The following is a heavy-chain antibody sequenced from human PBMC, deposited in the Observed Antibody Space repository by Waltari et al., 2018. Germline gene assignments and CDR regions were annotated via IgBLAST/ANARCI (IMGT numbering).Heavy chain of an antibody. CDR1: GGSFSGYY. D-gene: IGHD4-17*01. V-gene: IGHV4-34*01. Sequence: QVQLQQWGAGLLKPSETLSLTCAVYGGSFSGYYWSWIRQPPGKGLEWIGEINHSGSTNYNPSLKSRVTISVDTSKNQFSLKLSSVTAADTAVYYCARTTVTTSLDYWGQGTLVTVSS. CDR3: ARTTVTTSLDY. CDR2: INHSGST. J-gene: IGHJ4*02.